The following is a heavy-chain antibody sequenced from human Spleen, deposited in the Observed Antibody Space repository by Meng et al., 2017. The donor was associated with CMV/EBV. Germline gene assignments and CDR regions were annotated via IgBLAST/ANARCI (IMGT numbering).Heavy chain of an antibody. CDR3: ISYYDFWSGYYTFDY. Sequence: GESLKISCAASGFSFVTYYMNWVRQAPGKGLEWVGFIRSKAYGGTTEYAASVKGRFTISRDDSKSIAYLQMNSLKTEDTAVYYCISYYDFWSGYYTFDYWGQGTLVTVSS. J-gene: IGHJ4*02. D-gene: IGHD3-3*01. CDR1: GFSFVTYY. V-gene: IGHV3-49*02. CDR2: IRSKAYGGTT.